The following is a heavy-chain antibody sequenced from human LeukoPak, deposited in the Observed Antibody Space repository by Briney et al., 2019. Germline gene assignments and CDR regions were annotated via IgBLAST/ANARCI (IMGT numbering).Heavy chain of an antibody. Sequence: GGSLRLSCAASGFTFSSYWMNWVRQAPGKGLEWVANIKQDGSEKYCVDSVKGRFTISRDNAKNSLYLQLNSLRAEDTAVYYCVRDMGGWQTYFDYWGQGTLVTVSS. CDR2: IKQDGSEK. CDR3: VRDMGGWQTYFDY. CDR1: GFTFSSYW. J-gene: IGHJ4*02. V-gene: IGHV3-7*01. D-gene: IGHD6-19*01.